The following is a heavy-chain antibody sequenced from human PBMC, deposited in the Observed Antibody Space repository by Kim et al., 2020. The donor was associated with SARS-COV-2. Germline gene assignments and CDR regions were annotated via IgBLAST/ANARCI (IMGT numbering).Heavy chain of an antibody. V-gene: IGHV1-69*06. CDR2: IIPIFGTA. CDR3: ASGGKMAKFDP. CDR1: GGTFSSDA. Sequence: SVKVSCKASGGTFSSDAISWVRQAPGQGLEWMGGIIPIFGTANYAQKFQGRVTITADKSTSTAYMELSSLRSEDTAVYYCASGGKMAKFDPWGQGTLVTVSS. D-gene: IGHD2-8*01. J-gene: IGHJ5*02.